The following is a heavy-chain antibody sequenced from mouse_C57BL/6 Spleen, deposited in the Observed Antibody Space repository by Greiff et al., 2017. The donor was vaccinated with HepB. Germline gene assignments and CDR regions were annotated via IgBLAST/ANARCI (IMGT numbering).Heavy chain of an antibody. CDR3: ARFDTTVVVPFDY. V-gene: IGHV1-59*01. Sequence: QVQLQQPGAELVRPGTSVKLSCKASGYTFTSYWMHWVKQRPGQGLEWIGVIDPSDSYTNYNQKFKGKATLTVDTSSSTAYMQLSSLTSEDSAVYYCARFDTTVVVPFDYWGQGTTLTVSS. CDR2: IDPSDSYT. CDR1: GYTFTSYW. D-gene: IGHD1-1*01. J-gene: IGHJ2*01.